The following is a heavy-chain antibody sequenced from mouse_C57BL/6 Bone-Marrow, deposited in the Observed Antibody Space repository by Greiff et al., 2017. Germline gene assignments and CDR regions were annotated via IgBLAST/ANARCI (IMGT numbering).Heavy chain of an antibody. CDR3: ARPYYYYAMDY. V-gene: IGHV5-17*01. J-gene: IGHJ4*01. D-gene: IGHD1-1*01. Sequence: EVQGVEPGGGLVKPGGSLKLSCAASGFTFSDYGMHWVRQAPEKGLEWVAYISSGSSTIYYADTVKGRFTISRDNAKNTLFLQMTSLRSEDTAMYYCARPYYYYAMDYWGQRTSVTVSS. CDR1: GFTFSDYG. CDR2: ISSGSSTI.